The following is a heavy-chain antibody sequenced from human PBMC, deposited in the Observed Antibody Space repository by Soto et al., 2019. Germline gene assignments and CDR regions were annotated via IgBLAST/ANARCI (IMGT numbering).Heavy chain of an antibody. CDR3: AKRGDSSFDY. CDR2: ISYDGSNK. J-gene: IGHJ4*02. Sequence: QVQLVESGGGVVQPGRSLRLSCAASGFTFSSYGMHWVRQAPGKGLEWVAVISYDGSNKYYADSVKGRFTISRDNSKNTLYLQMNSLRAEDTAVYDCAKRGDSSFDYWGQGTLVTVSS. V-gene: IGHV3-30*18. CDR1: GFTFSSYG. D-gene: IGHD2-21*02.